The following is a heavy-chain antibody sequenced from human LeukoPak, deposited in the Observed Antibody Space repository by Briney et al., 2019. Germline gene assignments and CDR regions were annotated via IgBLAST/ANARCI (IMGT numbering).Heavy chain of an antibody. D-gene: IGHD3-9*01. Sequence: ASVKVSCKASGYTFTSYDINWVRQATGQGLEWRGWMNPNSGNTGYAQKFQGRVTTTRNTSISTAYMELSSLRSEDTAVYYCARDLGELRYFDWLPYGMDVWGQGTTVTVSS. CDR2: MNPNSGNT. V-gene: IGHV1-8*01. CDR3: ARDLGELRYFDWLPYGMDV. J-gene: IGHJ6*02. CDR1: GYTFTSYD.